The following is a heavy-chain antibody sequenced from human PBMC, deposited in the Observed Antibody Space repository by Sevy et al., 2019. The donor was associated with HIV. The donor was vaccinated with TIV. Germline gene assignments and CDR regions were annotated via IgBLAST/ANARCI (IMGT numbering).Heavy chain of an antibody. Sequence: GGSLRLSCAASGFTFSYYSMNWVRQAPGKGLEWVSYISSSSNYIYYADSVKGRFTISRDNAKNSLYLQMNSRRAEDTAIYYCARDQPDYYDSSGSYYSYWGQGTLVTVSS. CDR2: ISSSSNYI. D-gene: IGHD3-22*01. CDR3: ARDQPDYYDSSGSYYSY. V-gene: IGHV3-21*01. J-gene: IGHJ4*02. CDR1: GFTFSYYS.